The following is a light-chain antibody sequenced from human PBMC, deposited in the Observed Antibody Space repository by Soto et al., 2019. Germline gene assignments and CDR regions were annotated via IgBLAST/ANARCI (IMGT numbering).Light chain of an antibody. V-gene: IGKV3-20*01. CDR1: QTVRNNY. Sequence: EVVLTQSPGTLSLSPRERATLSCRASQTVRNNYLAWYQQKPGQPPTLLIYGASNKATGSPDRFSGSGAGTDFTLTISRLGREEFAVYFCQRCSSSRTFGQGTKVDIK. CDR2: GAS. J-gene: IGKJ1*01. CDR3: QRCSSSRT.